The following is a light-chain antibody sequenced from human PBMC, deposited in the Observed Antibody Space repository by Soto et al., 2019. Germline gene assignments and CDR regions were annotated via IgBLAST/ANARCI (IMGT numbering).Light chain of an antibody. CDR2: AAS. V-gene: IGKV1-39*01. CDR1: QSISSY. J-gene: IGKJ3*01. CDR3: QQSYTTRS. Sequence: NQMPQSPSSLSGSIADTVSNTWHESQSISSYLNWYQQKPGKAPKRLIYAASSLQGGVPSRFSGGGSGKNFTLTISSLQPEGFATYYFQQSYTTRSFGPGNKVDMK.